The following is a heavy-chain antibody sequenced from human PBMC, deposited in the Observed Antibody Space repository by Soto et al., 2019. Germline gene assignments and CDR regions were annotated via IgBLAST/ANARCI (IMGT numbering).Heavy chain of an antibody. CDR1: GYTFTNYG. J-gene: IGHJ4*02. D-gene: IGHD3-3*01. V-gene: IGHV1-18*01. CDR2: ISAYNDDT. Sequence: QVQLVQSGAEVKKPGASVKVSCKASGYTFTNYGISWVRQAPGQGLEWMGWISAYNDDTKYAQKFQDRVTMTTDTSTSTAYMDLRSLRSDDTAVYFCARETPDYNFWAGSSGVYYFNLWGQGTLVTVSS. CDR3: ARETPDYNFWAGSSGVYYFNL.